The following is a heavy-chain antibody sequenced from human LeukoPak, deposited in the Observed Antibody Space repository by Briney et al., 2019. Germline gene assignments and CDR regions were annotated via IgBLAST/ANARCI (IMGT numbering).Heavy chain of an antibody. CDR1: GYSISSGYY. CDR3: ARDFDY. CDR2: IYFSGSS. V-gene: IGHV4-38-2*02. J-gene: IGHJ4*02. Sequence: PSETLSLTCTVSGYSISSGYYWGWIRQPPVKGLEWIGSIYYSGSIYFSGSSDYNPSLKSRVTISGDTSKNHFSLRLSSVTAADTAVYYCARDFDYWGQGTLVTVSS.